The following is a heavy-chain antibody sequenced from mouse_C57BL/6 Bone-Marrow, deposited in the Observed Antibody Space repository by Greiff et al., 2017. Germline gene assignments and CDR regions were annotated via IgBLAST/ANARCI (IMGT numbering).Heavy chain of an antibody. CDR2: INPSTGGT. V-gene: IGHV1-42*01. J-gene: IGHJ2*01. Sequence: VQLQQSGPELVKPGASVKISCKASGYSFTGYYMNWVKQSPEKSLEWIGEINPSTGGTTYNQKFKAKATLTVDKSSSTAYMQLTSLTSEDAAVYYCARSHFYWGQGTTLTVSA. CDR3: ARSHFY. CDR1: GYSFTGYY.